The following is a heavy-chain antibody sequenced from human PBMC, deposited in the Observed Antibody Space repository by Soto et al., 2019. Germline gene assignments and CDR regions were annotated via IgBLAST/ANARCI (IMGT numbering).Heavy chain of an antibody. Sequence: PGESLKISCKGSGYSFTSYWIGWVRQMPGKGLEWMGIIYPGDSDTRYSPSFQGQVTISADKSISTAYLQWSSLKASDTAMYYCARLPGVTIFGVVIAPYYYYYGMDVWGQGTTVTVSS. CDR3: ARLPGVTIFGVVIAPYYYYYGMDV. V-gene: IGHV5-51*01. J-gene: IGHJ6*02. CDR1: GYSFTSYW. CDR2: IYPGDSDT. D-gene: IGHD3-3*01.